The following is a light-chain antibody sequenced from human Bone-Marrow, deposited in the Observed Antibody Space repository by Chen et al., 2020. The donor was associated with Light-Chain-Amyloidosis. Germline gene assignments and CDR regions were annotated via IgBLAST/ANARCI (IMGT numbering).Light chain of an antibody. CDR2: GAS. CDR3: LQYGTSPPRT. CDR1: QSISSSH. J-gene: IGKJ1*01. V-gene: IGKV3-20*01. Sequence: VLTQSPGTLSLSPGERATLSCRASQSISSSHLSWYQQKPGQAPRLVIYGASTSATGPPDRCSGSGSGTDFTLTISRREPEDSAVYFCLQYGTSPPRTVGQGTTVEIK.